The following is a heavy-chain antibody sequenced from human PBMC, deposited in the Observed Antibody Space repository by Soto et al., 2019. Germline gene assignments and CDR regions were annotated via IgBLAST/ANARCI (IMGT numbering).Heavy chain of an antibody. CDR3: AAANYDIVTGHYYYYGMDV. V-gene: IGHV1-58*02. CDR2: IGVGSGNT. J-gene: IGHJ6*02. D-gene: IGHD3-9*01. CDR1: GFTFTSSA. Sequence: QMQLVQSGPEVKKPGTSVKVSCKASGFTFTSSAMQWVRQARGQRLEWIGWIGVGSGNTNYAQKFQERVTITRDMSTSTAYMELSSLRSEDTGVYYCAAANYDIVTGHYYYYGMDVWGQGTTVTVSS.